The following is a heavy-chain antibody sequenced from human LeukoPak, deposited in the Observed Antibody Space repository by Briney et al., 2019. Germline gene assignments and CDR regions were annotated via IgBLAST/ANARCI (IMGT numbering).Heavy chain of an antibody. V-gene: IGHV4-38-2*01. J-gene: IGHJ5*02. D-gene: IGHD2-2*01. CDR3: ASTIVVPAAGWFDP. CDR1: GYSTSSGYY. Sequence: SETLSLTCAVSGYSTSSGYYWGWIRQPPGKGLEWIGSIYHSGSTYHNPSLKSRVTISVDTSKNQFSLKLSSVTAADTAVYYCASTIVVPAAGWFDPWGQGTLVTVSS. CDR2: IYHSGST.